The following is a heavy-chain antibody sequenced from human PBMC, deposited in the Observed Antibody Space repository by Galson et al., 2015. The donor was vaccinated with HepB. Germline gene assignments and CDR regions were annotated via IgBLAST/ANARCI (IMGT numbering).Heavy chain of an antibody. CDR2: ISGSGGST. V-gene: IGHV3-23*01. CDR3: AKDPYISNWFDP. Sequence: SLRLSCAASGFTFSSYAMSWVRQAPGKGLEWVSAISGSGGSTYYADSVKGRFTISRDNSKNTLYLQMNSLRAEDTAVYYCAKDPYISNWFDPWGQGTLVTVSS. D-gene: IGHD3-9*01. J-gene: IGHJ5*02. CDR1: GFTFSSYA.